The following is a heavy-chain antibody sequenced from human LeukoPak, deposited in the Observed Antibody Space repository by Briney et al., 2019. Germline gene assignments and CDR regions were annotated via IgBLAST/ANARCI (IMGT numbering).Heavy chain of an antibody. CDR1: GFTFSSYW. Sequence: PGGSLRLSCAASGFTFSSYWMSWVRQAPGKGLEWVANIKQDGSEKYYVDSVKGRFTISRDNAKNSLYLQMNSLRAEDTAVYYCATGTCSGGSCTPRDDAFDIWGQGTMVTVSS. V-gene: IGHV3-7*01. J-gene: IGHJ3*02. CDR2: IKQDGSEK. D-gene: IGHD2-15*01. CDR3: ATGTCSGGSCTPRDDAFDI.